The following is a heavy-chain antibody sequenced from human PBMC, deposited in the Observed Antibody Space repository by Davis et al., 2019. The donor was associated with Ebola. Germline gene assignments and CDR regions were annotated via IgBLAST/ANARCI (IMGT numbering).Heavy chain of an antibody. CDR3: ARALSPFGGVIAFDY. V-gene: IGHV3-53*01. CDR2: IYSGGST. Sequence: PSETLSLTCAVYGGSFSGYYWSWVRQAPGKGLEWVSVIYSGGSTYYADSVKGRFTISRDNSKNTLYLQMNSLRAEDTAVYYCARALSPFGGVIAFDYWGQGTLVTVSS. D-gene: IGHD3-16*02. CDR1: GGSFSGYY. J-gene: IGHJ4*02.